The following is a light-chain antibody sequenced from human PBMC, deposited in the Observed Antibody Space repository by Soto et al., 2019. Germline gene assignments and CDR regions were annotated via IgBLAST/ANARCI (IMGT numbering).Light chain of an antibody. J-gene: IGLJ6*01. Sequence: QSALTQPPSASGSPGQSVTISCTGTSSDVGGYNYVSWYQQHPGKAPKLMIYEVSKRPSGVPDRFSGSKSGNTASLTVSGLQAEDGADSFCSSSADSNNFRVFGTGTTLTVL. CDR1: SSDVGGYNY. CDR3: SSSADSNNFRV. CDR2: EVS. V-gene: IGLV2-8*01.